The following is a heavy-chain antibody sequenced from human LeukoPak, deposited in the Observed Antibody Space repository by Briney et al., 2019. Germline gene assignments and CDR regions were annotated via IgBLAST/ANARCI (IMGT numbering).Heavy chain of an antibody. CDR3: ARAEGHYDFWSGYHNWFDP. Sequence: GGSLRLSCAASGFTFSSYWMSWVRQAPGKGLEWVANIKQDGSEKYYVDSVKGRFTISRDNAKNSLYLQMNSLRAEDTAVYYCARAEGHYDFWSGYHNWFDPRGQGTLVTVSS. V-gene: IGHV3-7*01. CDR1: GFTFSSYW. J-gene: IGHJ5*02. D-gene: IGHD3-3*01. CDR2: IKQDGSEK.